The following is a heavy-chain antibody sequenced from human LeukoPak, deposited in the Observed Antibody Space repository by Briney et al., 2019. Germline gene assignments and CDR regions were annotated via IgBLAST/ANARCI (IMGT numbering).Heavy chain of an antibody. Sequence: PGGSLRLSCAASGFTFSSYGMSWVRQAPGKGLEWVSAISGSGGSTYYADSVKGRFTISRDNSKNTLYLQMNSLRAEDTAVYYCAKKYYYDSSGYYRENDYWGQGTLVTVSS. CDR2: ISGSGGST. CDR3: AKKYYYDSSGYYRENDY. CDR1: GFTFSSYG. D-gene: IGHD3-22*01. J-gene: IGHJ4*02. V-gene: IGHV3-23*01.